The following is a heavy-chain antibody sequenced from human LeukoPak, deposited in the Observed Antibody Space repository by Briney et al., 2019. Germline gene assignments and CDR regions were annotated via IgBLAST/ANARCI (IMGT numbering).Heavy chain of an antibody. D-gene: IGHD6-19*01. V-gene: IGHV1-18*01. Sequence: ASVKVSCKASGGTFSSYAISWVRQAPGQGLEWMGWISAYNGNTNYAQKLQGRVTMTTDTSTSTAYMELRSLRSDDTAVYYCARGRMAVAATGGWFDPWGQGTLVTVSS. CDR1: GGTFSSYA. J-gene: IGHJ5*02. CDR2: ISAYNGNT. CDR3: ARGRMAVAATGGWFDP.